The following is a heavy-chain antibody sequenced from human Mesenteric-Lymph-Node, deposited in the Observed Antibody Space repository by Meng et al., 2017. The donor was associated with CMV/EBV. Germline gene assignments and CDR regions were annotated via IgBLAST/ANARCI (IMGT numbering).Heavy chain of an antibody. Sequence: GESLKISCAASGFTFSSYSMNWVCQAPGKGLEWVSYISSSSSTIYYADSVKGRFTISRDNAKNSLYLQMNSLRAEDTAVYYCARDRSSSPVHFGYWGQGTLVTVSS. CDR3: ARDRSSSPVHFGY. V-gene: IGHV3-48*04. CDR2: ISSSSSTI. J-gene: IGHJ4*02. CDR1: GFTFSSYS. D-gene: IGHD6-13*01.